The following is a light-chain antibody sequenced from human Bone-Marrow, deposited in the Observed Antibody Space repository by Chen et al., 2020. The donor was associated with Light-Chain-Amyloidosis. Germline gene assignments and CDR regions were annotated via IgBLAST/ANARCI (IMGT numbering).Light chain of an antibody. Sequence: QSALIXXASVSGSPGPSITFPCTGTSGDVGTYNYVSWSQQHPGKAPKVMIYAVNNRLSGVSKRFSGYKSGNTASLTISGLQAEDEADYYCSSFTSSSSYIFGPGTKVTVL. J-gene: IGLJ1*01. CDR3: SSFTSSSSYI. CDR1: SGDVGTYNY. CDR2: AVN. V-gene: IGLV2-14*01.